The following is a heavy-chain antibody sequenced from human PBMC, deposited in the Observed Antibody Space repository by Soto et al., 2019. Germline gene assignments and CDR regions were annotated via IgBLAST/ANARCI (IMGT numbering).Heavy chain of an antibody. CDR2: MFYSGST. CDR3: GRLDYAGTFHQPYHFTH. V-gene: IGHV4-39*01. D-gene: IGHD3-16*01. J-gene: IGHJ4*02. CDR1: GAPIIITHYH. Sequence: SETLSLTCNVSGAPIIITHYHLGSVRQPPGKGLEWIGNMFYSGSTFYNPSLESRLSISVDTSRNLFSLKLTSITAADTAVYFCGRLDYAGTFHQPYHFTHWGQGALVTVSS.